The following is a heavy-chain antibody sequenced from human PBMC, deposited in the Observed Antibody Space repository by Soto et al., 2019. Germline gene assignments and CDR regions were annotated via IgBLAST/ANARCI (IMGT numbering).Heavy chain of an antibody. V-gene: IGHV3-74*01. Sequence: EVPLVASGGGLVQPGGSLRLSCAASGFTFSSYWMHWVRQAPGKGLVWVSRINSDGSSTSYADSVKGRFTISRDNAKNTLDLQMNSLSAEDTAVYYCAREGHYYGSLAKDYWGQGTLVTVSS. CDR2: INSDGSST. CDR3: AREGHYYGSLAKDY. CDR1: GFTFSSYW. D-gene: IGHD3-22*01. J-gene: IGHJ4*02.